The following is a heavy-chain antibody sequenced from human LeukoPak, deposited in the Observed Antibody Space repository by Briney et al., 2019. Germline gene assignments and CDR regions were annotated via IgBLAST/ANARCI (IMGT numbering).Heavy chain of an antibody. V-gene: IGHV4-59*01. CDR3: ARVYSSGWYGGVLYYFDY. Sequence: SETLSLTFTVSGGSISSYYWSWIRQPPGKGLEWIGYIYYSGSTNYNPSLKSRVTISVDTTKNQFSLKLSSVTAADTAVYYCARVYSSGWYGGVLYYFDYWSQGTLVTVSS. J-gene: IGHJ4*02. D-gene: IGHD6-19*01. CDR1: GGSISSYY. CDR2: IYYSGST.